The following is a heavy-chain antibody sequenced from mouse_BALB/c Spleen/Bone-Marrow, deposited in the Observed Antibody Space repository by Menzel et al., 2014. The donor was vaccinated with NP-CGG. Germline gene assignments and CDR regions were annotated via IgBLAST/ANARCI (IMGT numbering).Heavy chain of an antibody. V-gene: IGHV1-14*01. CDR1: GYTFSAYV. CDR2: INPYNDGT. D-gene: IGHD2-4*01. Sequence: VQLQQSGPELVKPGASVKMSCKASGYTFSAYVMHWVQRKPGQGLEWIGYINPYNDGTKYNEKFKGKATLTSDKSSSTAYMELSSLTSEDSAVYYCAREGGLRRGDYYAMDYWGQGTSVTASS. J-gene: IGHJ4*01. CDR3: AREGGLRRGDYYAMDY.